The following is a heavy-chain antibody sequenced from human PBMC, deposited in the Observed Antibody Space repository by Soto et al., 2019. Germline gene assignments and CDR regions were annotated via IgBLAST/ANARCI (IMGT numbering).Heavy chain of an antibody. D-gene: IGHD3-22*01. Sequence: PGGSLRLSCAASGFTFSDYCMSWIRQAPGKGLEWVSYISSSGSTIYADSVKGRFTISRDNAKNSLYLQMNSLRAEDTAVYYCARARFYYDSSGHPYAFDIWGQGTMVTVSS. V-gene: IGHV3-11*01. CDR2: ISSSGSTI. CDR1: GFTFSDYC. J-gene: IGHJ3*02. CDR3: ARARFYYDSSGHPYAFDI.